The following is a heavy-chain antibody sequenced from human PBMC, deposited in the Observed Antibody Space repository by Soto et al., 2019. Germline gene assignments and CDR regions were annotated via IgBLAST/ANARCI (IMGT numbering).Heavy chain of an antibody. D-gene: IGHD6-19*01. CDR1: RFTFSSYA. CDR3: AKRLSGWYYVDY. V-gene: IGHV3-23*01. J-gene: IGHJ4*02. Sequence: PGGSLRLSCVVSRFTFSSYAMSWVRQAPGKGLEWVSAITGGGAGTYYADSVKGRFTISRDNSKNTLYLQMNSLRAEDTAVYYCAKRLSGWYYVDYWGQGTLVTVSS. CDR2: ITGGGAGT.